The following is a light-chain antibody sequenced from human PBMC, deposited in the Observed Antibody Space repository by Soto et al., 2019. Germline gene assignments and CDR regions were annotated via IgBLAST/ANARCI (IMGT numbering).Light chain of an antibody. CDR2: AAS. CDR3: QQANTFPLT. J-gene: IGKJ5*01. V-gene: IGKV1-9*01. Sequence: DIQLTHSPSFLAASVLYRVTITCWASQGISSYLAWYQQKPGKAPKLLIYAASSLQSGVPSRFSGSGSGTDFTLTISSLQPEDFATYYCQQANTFPLTFGQGTRLEI. CDR1: QGISSY.